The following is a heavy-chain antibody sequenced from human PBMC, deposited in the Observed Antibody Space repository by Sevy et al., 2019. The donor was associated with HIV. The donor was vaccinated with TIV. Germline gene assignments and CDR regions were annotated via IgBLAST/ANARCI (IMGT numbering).Heavy chain of an antibody. CDR2: IWFDGSNI. CDR3: ARERTYLFDY. CDR1: GFTFGSYG. V-gene: IGHV3-33*01. Sequence: GGSLRLSCVASGFTFGSYGMLWVRQAPGKGLEWVADIWFDGSNIHYADSVRGRFTISRDNSKNTLSLNMSSLRVEDTAVYYCARERTYLFDYCGQGTLVTVSS. J-gene: IGHJ4*02.